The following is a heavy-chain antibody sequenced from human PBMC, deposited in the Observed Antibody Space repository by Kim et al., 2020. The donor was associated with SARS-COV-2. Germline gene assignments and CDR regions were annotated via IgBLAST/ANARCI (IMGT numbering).Heavy chain of an antibody. D-gene: IGHD3-22*01. CDR2: IYSSGST. CDR3: AREGYYDSSGYYHHDAFDI. J-gene: IGHJ3*02. CDR1: GGSISSYY. Sequence: SETLSLTCTVSGGSISSYYWSWIRQPPGKGLEWLGYIYSSGSTSYNPSLKSRVTISLDTSGNQFSLKLSSVTAADTAVYYCAREGYYDSSGYYHHDAFDIWGQGTVVTVSS. V-gene: IGHV4-59*01.